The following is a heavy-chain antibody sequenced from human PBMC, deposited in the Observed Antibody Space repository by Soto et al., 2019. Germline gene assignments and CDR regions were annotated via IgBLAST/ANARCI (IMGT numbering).Heavy chain of an antibody. CDR3: AKDTQLRFYGMDV. CDR2: ISWNSGTI. V-gene: IGHV3-9*01. CDR1: GFGFDGYA. Sequence: EVQLVESGGGLVQPGRSLRLSCAASGFGFDGYAMHWVRQDPGKGLEWVSGISWNSGTIGYADSVKGRFTISRDSAKNSLYLQMNSLRLEDTAMYYCAKDTQLRFYGMDVWGQGTTVTVSS. J-gene: IGHJ6*02.